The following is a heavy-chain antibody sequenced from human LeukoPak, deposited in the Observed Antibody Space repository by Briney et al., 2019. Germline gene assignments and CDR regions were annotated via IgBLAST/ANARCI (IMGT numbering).Heavy chain of an antibody. CDR3: AKETQQLVPLGY. Sequence: GGSLRLSCAASGFTFSSYGMHWVRQAPGKGLEWVAFIRYDGSNKYYADSVKGRFTISRDNSKNTLYLQMNNLRAEDTAVYYCAKETQQLVPLGYWGQGTLVTVSS. J-gene: IGHJ4*02. CDR2: IRYDGSNK. V-gene: IGHV3-30*02. D-gene: IGHD6-13*01. CDR1: GFTFSSYG.